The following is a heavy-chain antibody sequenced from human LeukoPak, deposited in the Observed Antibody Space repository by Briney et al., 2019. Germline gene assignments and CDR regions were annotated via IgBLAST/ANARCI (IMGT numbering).Heavy chain of an antibody. V-gene: IGHV3-23*01. D-gene: IGHD2-15*01. CDR1: GFTFSTYA. CDR2: IIVFCGST. Sequence: PGGSLRLSCAASGFTFSTYAMSWVCQAPGKGLEWVSAIIVFCGSTYYADSVKGQFTISRDNSKNTLYLQMNSLRAEDTAVFYCAKDRYCSGGSCLLTRRAFDIWGQGTMVTVSS. J-gene: IGHJ3*02. CDR3: AKDRYCSGGSCLLTRRAFDI.